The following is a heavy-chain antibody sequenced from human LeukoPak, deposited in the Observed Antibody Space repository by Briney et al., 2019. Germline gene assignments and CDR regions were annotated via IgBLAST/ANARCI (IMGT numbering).Heavy chain of an antibody. V-gene: IGHV3-53*01. Sequence: GGSLRLSCAASGFTVSSNYMSWVRQAPGKGLECVSVIYSGDSTNYADSVKGRFTISRDNSKNTLYLQMNSLRAEDTAVYYCARRGDGGRAFDVWGQGTMVTVSS. CDR3: ARRGDGGRAFDV. CDR2: IYSGDST. CDR1: GFTVSSNY. D-gene: IGHD5-24*01. J-gene: IGHJ3*01.